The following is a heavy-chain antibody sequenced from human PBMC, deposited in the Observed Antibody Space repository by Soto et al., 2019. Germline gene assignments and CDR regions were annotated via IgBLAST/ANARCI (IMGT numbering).Heavy chain of an antibody. CDR2: IYNSGGS. D-gene: IGHD3-16*01. CDR1: GASISSGDYA. J-gene: IGHJ4*02. Sequence: QLQLQESGSGLVKPSQTLSLTCVVSGASISSGDYAWNWVRQPPGKGLEWLGYIYNSGGSYYNPSLKSRVSISLDRSKNHFSLRLESVTAADTALYFCARGDKNNDYYFDHWGQGTLVTVTS. CDR3: ARGDKNNDYYFDH. V-gene: IGHV4-30-2*01.